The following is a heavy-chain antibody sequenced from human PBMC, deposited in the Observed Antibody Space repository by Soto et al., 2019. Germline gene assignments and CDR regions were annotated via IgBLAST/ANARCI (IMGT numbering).Heavy chain of an antibody. V-gene: IGHV1-3*01. D-gene: IGHD1-26*01. CDR3: ARETSSRWYIIISGSYYPSKFDY. Sequence: ASVKVSCKASGYTFTSYAMHWVRQAPGQRLEWMGWINAGNGNTKYSQKFQGRVTITRDTSANTAYMELSSLRSEDTAVYYCARETSSRWYIIISGSYYPSKFDYWGQGTLVTVSS. CDR2: INAGNGNT. CDR1: GYTFTSYA. J-gene: IGHJ4*02.